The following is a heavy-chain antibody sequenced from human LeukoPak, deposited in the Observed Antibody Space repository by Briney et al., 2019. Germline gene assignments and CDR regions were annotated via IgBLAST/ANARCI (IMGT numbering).Heavy chain of an antibody. CDR3: ASLPVVITIFGVVTPYGMDV. J-gene: IGHJ6*02. Sequence: SETLSLTCTVSGGSIRSSYYYWGWIRQPPGKGLEWIGSIYYSGSTYYNPSLKSRVTISVDTSKNQFSLKLSSVTAADTAVYYCASLPVVITIFGVVTPYGMDVWGQGTTVTVSS. CDR2: IYYSGST. CDR1: GGSIRSSYYY. D-gene: IGHD3-3*01. V-gene: IGHV4-39*01.